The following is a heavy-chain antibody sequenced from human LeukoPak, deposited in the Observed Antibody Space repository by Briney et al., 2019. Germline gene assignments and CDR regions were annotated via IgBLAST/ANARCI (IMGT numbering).Heavy chain of an antibody. Sequence: GGSLRLSCAASGFIFSSYGMHWGRQAPGKGLEWVAVIWYDGSNENYADSVKGRFIISRDNSKNTLYLEMNSLRAEDTAVYYCVRGASSSWSDYWGQGTLVTVSS. CDR3: VRGASSSWSDY. CDR1: GFIFSSYG. CDR2: IWYDGSNE. D-gene: IGHD6-13*01. V-gene: IGHV3-33*01. J-gene: IGHJ4*02.